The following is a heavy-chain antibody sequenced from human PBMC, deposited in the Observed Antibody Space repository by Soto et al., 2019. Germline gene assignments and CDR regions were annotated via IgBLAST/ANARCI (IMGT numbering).Heavy chain of an antibody. CDR3: ARAVTTVTMVDAFDI. CDR2: ISSNGGST. J-gene: IGHJ3*02. CDR1: GFTFSSYA. Sequence: ESGGGLVQPGGSLRLSCAASGFTFSSYAMHWVRQAPGKGLEYVSAISSNGGSTYYANSVKGRFTISRDNSKNTLYLQMGSLRAEDMAVYYCARAVTTVTMVDAFDIWGQGTMVTVSS. D-gene: IGHD4-17*01. V-gene: IGHV3-64*01.